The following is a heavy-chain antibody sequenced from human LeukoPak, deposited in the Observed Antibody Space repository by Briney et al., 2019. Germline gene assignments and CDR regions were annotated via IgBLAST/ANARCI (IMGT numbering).Heavy chain of an antibody. CDR2: IKSKTDGGTT. Sequence: GGSLRLSCAASGFTFSNAWMSWVRQAPGKGLQWVGRIKSKTDGGTTDYAAPVKGRFTISRDDSKNTLYLQMNSLKTEDTAVYYCTTDLGYCSSTSCWKGLDYWGQGTLVTVSS. J-gene: IGHJ4*02. CDR1: GFTFSNAW. V-gene: IGHV3-15*01. CDR3: TTDLGYCSSTSCWKGLDY. D-gene: IGHD2-2*03.